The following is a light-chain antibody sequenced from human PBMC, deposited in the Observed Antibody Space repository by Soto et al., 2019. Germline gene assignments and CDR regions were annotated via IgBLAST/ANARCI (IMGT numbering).Light chain of an antibody. J-gene: IGLJ1*01. V-gene: IGLV2-8*01. CDR2: EVV. CDR1: KNDIGVYDF. Sequence: QSALTQPPSASGSPGQSVTISCTGTKNDIGVYDFVSWYQHHPGKAPRLIIYEVVQRPSGVPDRFSGSKSGNTASLTVSGLRAGEEVIFFCRSYAGSNPYVLGSGTRVTV. CDR3: RSYAGSNPYV.